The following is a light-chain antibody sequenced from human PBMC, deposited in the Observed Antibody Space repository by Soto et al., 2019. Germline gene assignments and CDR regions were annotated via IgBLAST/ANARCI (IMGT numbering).Light chain of an antibody. CDR2: NAS. CDR3: QRRTNWPRT. J-gene: IGKJ2*01. Sequence: EIVLRQSPATLSLSPGERATLSCRASQTVGTFLAWYQQKPGQAPRLVIYNASKRATGIPARFSGTGSGTDFALTISSIEPEDFAVYYCQRRTNWPRTFGQGTKLDIK. V-gene: IGKV3-11*01. CDR1: QTVGTF.